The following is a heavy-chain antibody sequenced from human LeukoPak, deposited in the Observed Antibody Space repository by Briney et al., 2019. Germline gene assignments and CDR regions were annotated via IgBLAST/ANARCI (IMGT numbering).Heavy chain of an antibody. CDR1: GFSFSTYW. V-gene: IGHV3-74*01. CDR2: INTDGSTT. Sequence: GSLRLSCAASGFSFSTYWMHWVRQAPGKGLVWVSRINTDGSTTTNADSVKGRFTISRDNAKHTLYLQMNSLRAEDTAVYYCASGGDAFDMWGRGTMVTVSS. J-gene: IGHJ3*02. CDR3: ASGGDAFDM.